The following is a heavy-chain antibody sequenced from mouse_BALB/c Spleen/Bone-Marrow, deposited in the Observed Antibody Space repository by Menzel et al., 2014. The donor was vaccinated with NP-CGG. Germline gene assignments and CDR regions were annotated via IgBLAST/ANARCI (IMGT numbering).Heavy chain of an antibody. CDR2: IDPSNSEA. D-gene: IGHD6-1*01. CDR3: ARTFQPRRAMDY. V-gene: IGHV1-74*04. J-gene: IGHJ4*01. Sequence: VQLVESGPELVRPGASVKMSCKASDYTFTSYWMHWVKQRPGQGLEWIGMIDPSNSEARLNQKFKDKATLNVDKSSNTAYMHLSSLTSEDSAVYYCARTFQPRRAMDYWGQGSSVTVSS. CDR1: DYTFTSYW.